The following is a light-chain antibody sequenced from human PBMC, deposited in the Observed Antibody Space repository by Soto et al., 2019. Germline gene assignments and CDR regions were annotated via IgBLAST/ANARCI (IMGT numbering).Light chain of an antibody. CDR2: EVS. CDR1: SSDVGGYNY. V-gene: IGLV2-14*01. J-gene: IGLJ1*01. CDR3: SSYTSSSTPLYV. Sequence: QSALTQPASVSGSPGQSITISCTGTSSDVGGYNYVSWYQQHPGKAPKLMIYEVSNRPSGVSNRFSGSKSGNTASLTISGLQAEDEADYSCSSYTSSSTPLYVFGPGTKLTVL.